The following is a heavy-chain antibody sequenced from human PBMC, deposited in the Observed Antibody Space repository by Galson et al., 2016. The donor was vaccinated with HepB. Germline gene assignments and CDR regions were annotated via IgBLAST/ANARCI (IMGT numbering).Heavy chain of an antibody. CDR1: GFTFSNYG. CDR2: DSMDGRRK. D-gene: IGHD2/OR15-2a*01. J-gene: IGHJ4*02. Sequence: SLRLSCAASGFTFSNYGMHWVRQAPGKGLEWVAADSMDGRRKFYADSVKGRFTISRDNSNNMLFLQMSSLRTDDTAIYYCAKRHEYCPAVGCSVDYWGQGILVSVPS. V-gene: IGHV3-30*18. CDR3: AKRHEYCPAVGCSVDY.